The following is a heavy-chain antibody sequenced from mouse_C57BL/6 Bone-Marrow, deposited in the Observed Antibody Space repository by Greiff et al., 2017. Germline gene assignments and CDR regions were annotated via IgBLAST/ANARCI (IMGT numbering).Heavy chain of an antibody. CDR1: GYTFTSYW. CDR2: IHPNSGST. Sequence: QVQLQQPGAELVKPGASVKLSCKASGYTFTSYWMHWVKQRPGQGLEWIGMIHPNSGSTNYNEKFKSKATLTVDKSSSTAYMQLSSLTSEDSAVDYCARYNGYYQYYFDYWGQGTTLTVSA. D-gene: IGHD2-3*01. CDR3: ARYNGYYQYYFDY. V-gene: IGHV1-64*01. J-gene: IGHJ2*01.